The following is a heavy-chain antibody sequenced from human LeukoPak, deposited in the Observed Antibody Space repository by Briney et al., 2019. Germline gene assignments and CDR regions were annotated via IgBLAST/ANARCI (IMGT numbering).Heavy chain of an antibody. V-gene: IGHV3-15*01. Sequence: GGSLRLSCVASGFTFSNAWMSWVRQAPIKGLEWVGRIKRKIDGETTDYAAPAKGRFTISRDDSKNTLYLQINSLKTEDTAVYYCTSEDQGGFDNWRRGTLVTVSS. CDR3: TSEDQGGFDN. D-gene: IGHD1-26*01. CDR2: IKRKIDGETT. J-gene: IGHJ4*02. CDR1: GFTFSNAW.